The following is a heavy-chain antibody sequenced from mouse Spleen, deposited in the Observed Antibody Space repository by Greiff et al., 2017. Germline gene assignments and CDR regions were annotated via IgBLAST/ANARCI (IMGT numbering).Heavy chain of an antibody. Sequence: EVQLVESEGGLVQPGRSMKLSCTASGFTFSDYYMAWVRQVPEKGLEWVANINYDGSSTYYLDSLKSRFIISRDNAKNILYLQMSSLKSEDTATYYCARDQVGFAYWGQGTLVTVSA. CDR2: INYDGSST. CDR3: ARDQVGFAY. CDR1: GFTFSDYY. V-gene: IGHV5-16*01. J-gene: IGHJ3*01. D-gene: IGHD1-3*01.